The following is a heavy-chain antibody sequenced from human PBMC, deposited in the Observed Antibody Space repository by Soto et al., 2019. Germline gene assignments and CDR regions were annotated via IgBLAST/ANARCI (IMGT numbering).Heavy chain of an antibody. V-gene: IGHV1-69*01. J-gene: IGHJ4*02. CDR2: IIPYYNTL. CDR3: SSGASRWYPYSFDS. D-gene: IGHD6-13*01. Sequence: QAQVVQSGAEVRKPGSSVKLSCKASEGTFNSYAIAWVRQAPGQGLEWMGGIIPYYNTLNYAQKFQDRVTITADDSTITVYMELSSLRSDDTAVYFCSSGASRWYPYSFDSWAQGTVVTVSA. CDR1: EGTFNSYA.